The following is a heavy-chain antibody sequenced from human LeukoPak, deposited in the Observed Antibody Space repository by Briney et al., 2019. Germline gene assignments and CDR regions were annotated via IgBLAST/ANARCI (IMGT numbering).Heavy chain of an antibody. CDR2: ISGSGGST. CDR1: GFTFSSYA. Sequence: TGGSLRLSCAASGFTFSSYAMSWARQAPGKGLEWVSAISGSGGSTYYADSVKGRFTISRDNSKNTLYLQMNSLRAEDTAVYYCAKEHGIVGATTAFDIWGQGTMVTVSS. J-gene: IGHJ3*02. CDR3: AKEHGIVGATTAFDI. D-gene: IGHD1-26*01. V-gene: IGHV3-23*01.